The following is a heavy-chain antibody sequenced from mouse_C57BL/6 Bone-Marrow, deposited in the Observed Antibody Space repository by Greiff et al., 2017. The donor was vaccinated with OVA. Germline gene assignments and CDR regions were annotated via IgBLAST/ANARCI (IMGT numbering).Heavy chain of an antibody. Sequence: EVKLMASGGGLVKPGGSLKLSCAASGFTFSDYGMHWVRQAPEQGLEWVAYIRSGSSTISYADTVKGRFNISRDNANNAQILQMTSLMYEDTAKYYCTRVRTESNYEGSFDYWGQGTTLTVSS. V-gene: IGHV5-17*01. CDR2: IRSGSSTI. CDR3: TRVRTESNYEGSFDY. CDR1: GFTFSDYG. J-gene: IGHJ2*01. D-gene: IGHD2-5*01.